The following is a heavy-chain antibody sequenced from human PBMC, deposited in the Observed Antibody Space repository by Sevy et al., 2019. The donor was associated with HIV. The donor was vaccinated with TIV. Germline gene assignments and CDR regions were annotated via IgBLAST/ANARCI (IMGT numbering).Heavy chain of an antibody. Sequence: ASVKVSCKASGYTFTNYDITWVRQATGQGLEWVGWMNPNSGDTGYAQKFQGRITMTRNTSISTVYLELSSLRSDDTAVYYCARMRTLLYISSSRPFDYWGQGSLVTVSS. J-gene: IGHJ4*02. CDR3: ARMRTLLYISSSRPFDY. CDR1: GYTFTNYD. CDR2: MNPNSGDT. D-gene: IGHD6-6*01. V-gene: IGHV1-8*01.